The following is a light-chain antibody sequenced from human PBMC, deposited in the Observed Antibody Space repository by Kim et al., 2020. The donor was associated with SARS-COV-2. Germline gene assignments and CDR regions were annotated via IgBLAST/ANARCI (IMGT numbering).Light chain of an antibody. V-gene: IGKV3-11*01. CDR3: QQRANWPLT. Sequence: SWSPGERATLSCRASQSVDTYLAWYQQKPGQPPRLLVFDAAKRATGIPARFSGSGSGTDFTLTISSLEPEDFAVYYCQQRANWPLTFGGGTKLEI. J-gene: IGKJ4*01. CDR1: QSVDTY. CDR2: DAA.